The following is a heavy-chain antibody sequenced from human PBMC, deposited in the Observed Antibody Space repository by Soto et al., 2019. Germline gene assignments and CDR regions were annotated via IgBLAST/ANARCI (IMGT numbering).Heavy chain of an antibody. D-gene: IGHD3-3*01. Sequence: SVKVSCKASGGTFSSYTISWVRQAPGQGLEWMGRIIPILGIANYAQKFQGRVTITADKSTSTAYMELSSLRSEDTAVYYCARGGGKVSIFGVVHDDPRGYYYYMDVWGKGTTVTVSS. CDR3: ARGGGKVSIFGVVHDDPRGYYYYMDV. CDR1: GGTFSSYT. V-gene: IGHV1-69*02. J-gene: IGHJ6*03. CDR2: IIPILGIA.